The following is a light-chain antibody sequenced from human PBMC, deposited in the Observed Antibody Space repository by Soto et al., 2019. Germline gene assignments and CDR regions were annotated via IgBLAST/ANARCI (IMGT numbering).Light chain of an antibody. CDR1: QSVLYSSNNQNY. CDR3: QQYYSTPYT. Sequence: DIVMTQSPDSLAVSLGERATINCKSSQSVLYSSNNQNYLAWYQQKPGQPPKLLIYWASTRASGVPDRFSGSGSGTDFTLTISSLQAEDVAFYYCQQYYSTPYTFGQGTKLEIK. V-gene: IGKV4-1*01. J-gene: IGKJ2*01. CDR2: WAS.